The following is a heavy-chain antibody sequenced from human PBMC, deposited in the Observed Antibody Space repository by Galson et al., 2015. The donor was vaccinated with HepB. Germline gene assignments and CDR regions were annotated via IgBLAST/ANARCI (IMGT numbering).Heavy chain of an antibody. Sequence: SLRLSCAASGFMFDDYGMSWVRQVPGKGLEWVSSINWNGGSTYYGDSVKGRFTISRDNAKNSLYLQMNSLKVEDTAFYYCARGGLRYYDTSGYRSPPDHWGQGTLVTVSS. J-gene: IGHJ4*02. CDR3: ARGGLRYYDTSGYRSPPDH. V-gene: IGHV3-20*04. CDR2: INWNGGST. CDR1: GFMFDDYG. D-gene: IGHD3-22*01.